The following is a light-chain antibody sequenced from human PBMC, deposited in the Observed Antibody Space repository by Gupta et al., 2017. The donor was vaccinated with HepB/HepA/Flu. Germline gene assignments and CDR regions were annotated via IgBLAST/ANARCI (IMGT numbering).Light chain of an antibody. CDR2: VNS. V-gene: IGLV1-40*01. CDR1: SSNIGAGYD. J-gene: IGLJ3*02. CDR3: QSYDSSRSGV. Sequence: QSVLTQPPSVSGAPGQRGTISCTGSSSNIGAGYDVHWYQQLPGTAHKLLIYVNSNRPSGVPDRFSGSKSGTSASLAITGLQEEEEADYYCQSYDSSRSGVFGGGTKLTVL.